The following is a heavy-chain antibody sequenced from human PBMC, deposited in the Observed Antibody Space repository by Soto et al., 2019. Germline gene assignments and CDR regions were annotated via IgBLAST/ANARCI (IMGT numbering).Heavy chain of an antibody. Sequence: QVQLVESGGGVVQPGRSLRLSCAASGFTFSSYGMHWVRQAAGKGLEWVAVISYDGSNKYYADSVKGRFTISRDNSKNTLYLQMNSLRAEDTAVYYCAKVYYYDSSGAPFDYWGQGTLVTVSS. CDR2: ISYDGSNK. V-gene: IGHV3-30*18. CDR3: AKVYYYDSSGAPFDY. D-gene: IGHD3-22*01. CDR1: GFTFSSYG. J-gene: IGHJ4*02.